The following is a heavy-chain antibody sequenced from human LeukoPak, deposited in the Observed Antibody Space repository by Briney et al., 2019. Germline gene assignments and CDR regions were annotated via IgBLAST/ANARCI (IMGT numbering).Heavy chain of an antibody. D-gene: IGHD6-19*01. CDR1: GFTFSSYA. V-gene: IGHV3-23*01. Sequence: PGGSLRLSCAASGFTFSSYAMSWVRQAPGKGLEWVSAISGSGGSTYYADSVKGRFTISRDNSKNTLYLQMNSLRAEDTAVYYCAREDKEYTSGWSAEYFQHWGQGTLVTVSS. J-gene: IGHJ1*01. CDR3: AREDKEYTSGWSAEYFQH. CDR2: ISGSGGST.